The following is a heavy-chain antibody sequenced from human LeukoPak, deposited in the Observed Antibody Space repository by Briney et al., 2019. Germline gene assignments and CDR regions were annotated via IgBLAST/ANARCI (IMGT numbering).Heavy chain of an antibody. V-gene: IGHV1-18*01. CDR3: ASILDSYSSGWFSREYFQH. D-gene: IGHD6-19*01. CDR2: ISAYNGNT. Sequence: GASVKVSCKASGYTFTSYGISWVRQAPGQGLEWMGWISAYNGNTNYAQKLQGRVTMTTDTSTSTAYMELRSLRSDDTAVYYCASILDSYSSGWFSREYFQHWGQGTLVTVSS. CDR1: GYTFTSYG. J-gene: IGHJ1*01.